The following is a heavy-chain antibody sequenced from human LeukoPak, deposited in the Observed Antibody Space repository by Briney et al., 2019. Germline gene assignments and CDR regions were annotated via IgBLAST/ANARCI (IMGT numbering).Heavy chain of an antibody. J-gene: IGHJ4*02. CDR1: GFTFSSYS. CDR3: AREGIAVAGLDY. Sequence: PGGSLRLSCAASGFTFSSYSMNWVRQAPGKGLEWVSSISSSSSYIYYADSVKGRFTISRDNAKNSLYLQMNSLRAEDTAVYYCAREGIAVAGLDYWGQGTLVTVSS. CDR2: ISSSSSYI. D-gene: IGHD6-19*01. V-gene: IGHV3-21*01.